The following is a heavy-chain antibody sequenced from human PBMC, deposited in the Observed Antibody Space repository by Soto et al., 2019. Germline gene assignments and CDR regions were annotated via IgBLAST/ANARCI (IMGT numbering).Heavy chain of an antibody. CDR1: GGSFSGYY. CDR2: INHSGST. J-gene: IGHJ4*02. CDR3: ARALDTAMVDLDY. D-gene: IGHD5-18*01. Sequence: SETLSLTCAVYGGSFSGYYWSWIRQPPGKGLEWIGEINHSGSTNYNPSLKSRVTISVDTSKNQFSLKLSSVTAADTAVYYCARALDTAMVDLDYWGQGTLVTVSS. V-gene: IGHV4-34*01.